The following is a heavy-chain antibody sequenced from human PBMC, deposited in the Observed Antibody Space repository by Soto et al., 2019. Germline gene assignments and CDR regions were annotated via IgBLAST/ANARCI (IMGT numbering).Heavy chain of an antibody. D-gene: IGHD3-3*01. J-gene: IGHJ6*02. CDR3: ARVAIFGSPSGYYYGMDV. CDR1: GGSISSYY. CDR2: IYYSGST. V-gene: IGHV4-59*01. Sequence: NPSETLSLTCTVSGGSISSYYWSWIRQPPGKGLEWIGYIYYSGSTNYNPSLKSRVTISVDTSKNQFSLKLSSVTAADTAVYYCARVAIFGSPSGYYYGMDVWGQGTTVTVSS.